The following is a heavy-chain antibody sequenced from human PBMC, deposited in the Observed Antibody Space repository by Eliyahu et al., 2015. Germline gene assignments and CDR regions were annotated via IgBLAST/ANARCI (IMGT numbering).Heavy chain of an antibody. CDR1: GGTFSSDT. CDR3: SRGVGYEIDY. CDR2: IIPIFGTA. J-gene: IGHJ4*02. V-gene: IGHV1-69*01. Sequence: QVQLVQSGAEXXKXGXXVKXPCKASGGTFSSDTISWVRQAPGQGLEWMGGIIPIFGTANYAQKFQGRVTITADESTSTAYMELSSLKSEDTAVYYCSRGVGYEIDYWGQGTLVTVSS. D-gene: IGHD5-12*01.